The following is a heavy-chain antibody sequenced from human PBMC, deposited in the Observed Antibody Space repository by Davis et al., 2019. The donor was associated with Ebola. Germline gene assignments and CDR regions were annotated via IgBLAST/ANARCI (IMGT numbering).Heavy chain of an antibody. Sequence: ASVKVSCKASGYTFTGYYMHWVRQAPGQGLEWMGWINPNSGGTNYAQKLQGRVTMTTDTSTSTAYMELRSLRSDDTAVYYCARGGAIAVAGTGDYWGQGTLVTVSS. V-gene: IGHV1-2*02. CDR1: GYTFTGYY. CDR2: INPNSGGT. D-gene: IGHD6-19*01. J-gene: IGHJ4*02. CDR3: ARGGAIAVAGTGDY.